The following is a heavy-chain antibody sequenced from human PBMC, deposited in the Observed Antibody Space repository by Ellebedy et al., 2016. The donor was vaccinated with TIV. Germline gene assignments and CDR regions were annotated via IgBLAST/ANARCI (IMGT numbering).Heavy chain of an antibody. CDR2: IIPILGIA. J-gene: IGHJ6*02. V-gene: IGHV1-69*04. Sequence: SVKVSXXASGYTFTSYDINWVRQAPGQGLEWMGRIIPILGIANYAQKFQGRVTITADKSTSTAYMELSSLRSEDTAVYYCARGFTDDSSGYYYYDMDVWGQGTTVTVSS. D-gene: IGHD3-22*01. CDR3: ARGFTDDSSGYYYYDMDV. CDR1: GYTFTSYD.